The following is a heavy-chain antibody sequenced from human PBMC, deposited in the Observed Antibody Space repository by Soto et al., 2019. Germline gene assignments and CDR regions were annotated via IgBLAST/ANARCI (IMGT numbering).Heavy chain of an antibody. D-gene: IGHD3-10*01. CDR3: TKEGSPPFFQH. J-gene: IGHJ4*02. V-gene: IGHV3-23*01. CDR2: ISGGGDKS. Sequence: GGSLRLSCAASGFTFSNYAMSWVRQAPGKGPEWVSAISGGGDKSYYLESVKGRFTISRDNSKNTVSLLLNSLRADDTAVYYCTKEGSPPFFQHWGQGTLVTVSS. CDR1: GFTFSNYA.